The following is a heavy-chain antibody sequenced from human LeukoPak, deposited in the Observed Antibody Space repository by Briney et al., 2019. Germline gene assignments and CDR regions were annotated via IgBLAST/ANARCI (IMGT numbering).Heavy chain of an antibody. D-gene: IGHD3-10*01. Sequence: PGGSLRLSCVAPRYTFSGYSMYWVPDAIGKGLEWVSYISSGSSTIYYADSVKGRFTISRDNAKNSLYLQMNSLRDEDTAVYYCARDLLWWGQGTLVTVSS. J-gene: IGHJ4*02. CDR3: ARDLLW. CDR1: RYTFSGYS. CDR2: ISSGSSTI. V-gene: IGHV3-48*02.